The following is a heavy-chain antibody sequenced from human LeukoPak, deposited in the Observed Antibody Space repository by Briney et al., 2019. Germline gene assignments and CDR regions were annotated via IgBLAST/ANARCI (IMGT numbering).Heavy chain of an antibody. D-gene: IGHD3-9*01. Sequence: SETLSLTCSVSVGSISSTNYYWSWIRQPPGKGLEWIGYIYYSGSTNYNPSLKSRVTISVDTSKNQFSLKLSSVTAADTAVYYCARSGPTGYSTSYNDYWGQGTLVTVSS. CDR1: VGSISSTNYY. CDR2: IYYSGST. CDR3: ARSGPTGYSTSYNDY. V-gene: IGHV4-61*01. J-gene: IGHJ4*02.